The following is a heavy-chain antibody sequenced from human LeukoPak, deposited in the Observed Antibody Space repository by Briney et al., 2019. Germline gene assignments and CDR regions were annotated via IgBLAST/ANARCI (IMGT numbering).Heavy chain of an antibody. Sequence: GGSLRLSCAASGFTFSSYAMSWVRQAPGKGLEWVSAISGSGGSTYYADSVKGRFTISRNNSKNTLYLQMNSLRAEDTAVYYCAKDIGLTGVFYWGQGTLVTVSS. V-gene: IGHV3-23*01. D-gene: IGHD1-14*01. J-gene: IGHJ4*02. CDR1: GFTFSSYA. CDR3: AKDIGLTGVFY. CDR2: ISGSGGST.